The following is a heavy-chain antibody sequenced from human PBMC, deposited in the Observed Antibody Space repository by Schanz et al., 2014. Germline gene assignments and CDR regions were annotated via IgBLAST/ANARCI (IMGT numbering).Heavy chain of an antibody. J-gene: IGHJ6*02. CDR2: IVGGGGRT. V-gene: IGHV3-23*04. Sequence: VQLVESGGGLVQPGGSLRISCAASGFTFSGYAMSWVRQAPGKGLEWVSSIVGGGGRTYYADSVKGRFTISRDNSKNTLYLQMNSLRAEDTAVYYCARDGGEVVRGVIEGVNHYYYGMDVWGQGTTVTVSS. CDR1: GFTFSGYA. CDR3: ARDGGEVVRGVIEGVNHYYYGMDV. D-gene: IGHD3-10*01.